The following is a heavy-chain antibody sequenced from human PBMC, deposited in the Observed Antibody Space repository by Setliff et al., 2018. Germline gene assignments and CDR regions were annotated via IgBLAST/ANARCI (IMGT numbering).Heavy chain of an antibody. V-gene: IGHV1-18*01. Sequence: ASVKVSCKASGYTLSNSILSWVRQAPGQGLEWVGWISAYNGKAYFAQKFQDRITLTTDTSTNTGYLELRGLRSDDTAVYYCARINFYVSSGYYYAPDYWGQGTLVTVSS. D-gene: IGHD3-22*01. CDR2: ISAYNGKA. CDR3: ARINFYVSSGYYYAPDY. J-gene: IGHJ4*02. CDR1: GYTLSNSI.